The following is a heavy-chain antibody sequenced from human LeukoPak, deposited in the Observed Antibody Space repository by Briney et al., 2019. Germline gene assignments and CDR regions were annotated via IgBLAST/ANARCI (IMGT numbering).Heavy chain of an antibody. CDR2: FDPEDGET. D-gene: IGHD3-16*02. V-gene: IGHV1-24*01. Sequence: ASVKVSCKVSGYTLTELSMHWVRQAPGKGLEWMGGFDPEDGETIYAQKFQGRVTMTEDTSTDTAYMELSSLRSEDTAVYYCARDARTYDYVWGSYRYIGDAFDIWGQGTMVTVSS. CDR1: GYTLTELS. J-gene: IGHJ3*02. CDR3: ARDARTYDYVWGSYRYIGDAFDI.